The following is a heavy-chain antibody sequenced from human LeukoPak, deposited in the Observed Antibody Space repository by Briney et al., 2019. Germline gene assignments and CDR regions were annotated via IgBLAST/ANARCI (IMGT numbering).Heavy chain of an antibody. V-gene: IGHV3-11*01. CDR1: GFTFSDYY. CDR3: ARDRPAQPRADWFDP. D-gene: IGHD2-2*01. J-gene: IGHJ5*02. CDR2: ISSSGSTI. Sequence: GGPLRLSCAASGFTFSDYYMSWIRQAPGKGLEWVSYISSSGSTIYYADSVKGRFTISRDNAKNSLYLQMNSLRAEDTAVYYCARDRPAQPRADWFDPWGQGTLVTVSS.